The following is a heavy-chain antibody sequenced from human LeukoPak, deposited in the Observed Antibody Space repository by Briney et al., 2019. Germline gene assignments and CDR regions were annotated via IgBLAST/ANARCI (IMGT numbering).Heavy chain of an antibody. D-gene: IGHD6-6*01. Sequence: GASVKVSCKASGYTFTSYYMHWVRQAPGQELEWMGIINPSGGSTSYAQKFQGRVTMTRDTSTSTVYMELSSLRSEDTAVYYCARAVATRIAARPGANYYYMDVWGKGTTVTVSS. V-gene: IGHV1-46*01. CDR3: ARAVATRIAARPGANYYYMDV. CDR1: GYTFTSYY. J-gene: IGHJ6*03. CDR2: INPSGGST.